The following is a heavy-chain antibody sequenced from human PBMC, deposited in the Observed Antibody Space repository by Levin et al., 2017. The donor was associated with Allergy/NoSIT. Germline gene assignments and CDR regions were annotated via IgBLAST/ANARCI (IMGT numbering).Heavy chain of an antibody. Sequence: GESLKISCRAFGYSFGNNWINWVRQVPGKGLEWVGLIDPSDSYTKYSPSFDGHVTISVDRSVSTTYLQWSSLRASDSAVYFCLRRTGTYEMGDYYYYYMDTWGTGTTVTVSS. V-gene: IGHV5-10-1*01. CDR3: LRRTGTYEMGDYYYYYMDT. D-gene: IGHD5-24*01. CDR1: GYSFGNNW. J-gene: IGHJ6*03. CDR2: IDPSDSYT.